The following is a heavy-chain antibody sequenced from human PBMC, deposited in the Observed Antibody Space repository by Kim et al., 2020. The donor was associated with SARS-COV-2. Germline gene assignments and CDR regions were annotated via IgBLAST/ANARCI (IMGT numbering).Heavy chain of an antibody. J-gene: IGHJ6*02. CDR2: IYYSGST. Sequence: SETLSLTCTVSGGSISSSSYYWGWIRQPPGKGLEWIGSIYYSGSTYYNPSLKSRVTISVDTCKNQVSLKLSSVTAADTAVYYCASHHRTTTLIVVVDYGMDVWGQGTTVTVSS. V-gene: IGHV4-39*01. CDR1: GGSISSSSYY. D-gene: IGHD3-22*01. CDR3: ASHHRTTTLIVVVDYGMDV.